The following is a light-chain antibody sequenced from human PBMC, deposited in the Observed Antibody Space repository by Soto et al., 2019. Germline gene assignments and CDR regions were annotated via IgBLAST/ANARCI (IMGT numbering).Light chain of an antibody. CDR1: SSDVGGYNY. CDR3: SSYTSRSTLV. J-gene: IGLJ2*01. CDR2: EVS. V-gene: IGLV2-14*01. Sequence: QSVLTQPASVSGSPGQSITISCPGTSSDVGGYNYVSWYQQHPGKAPKLMIYEVSNRPSGVSNRFSGSKSGNTASLTISGLQAEDEADYYCSSYTSRSTLVLGGGTKRTVL.